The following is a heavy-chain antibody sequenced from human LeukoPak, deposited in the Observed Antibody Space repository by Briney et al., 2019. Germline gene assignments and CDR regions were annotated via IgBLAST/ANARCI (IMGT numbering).Heavy chain of an antibody. CDR3: ARGVRLWFGELEVGPFDY. V-gene: IGHV1-18*01. CDR2: ISAYNGNT. D-gene: IGHD3-10*01. CDR1: GYTFTSYG. Sequence: ASVKVSCKASGYTFTSYGISWVRQAPGQGLEWMGWISAYNGNTNYAQKLQGRVTMTTDTSTSTAYMELRSLRSDDTAVYYCARGVRLWFGELEVGPFDYWGQGTLVTVSS. J-gene: IGHJ4*02.